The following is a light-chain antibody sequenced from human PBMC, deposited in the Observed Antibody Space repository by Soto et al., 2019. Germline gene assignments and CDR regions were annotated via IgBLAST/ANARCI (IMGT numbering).Light chain of an antibody. CDR3: RQYNSYPIT. J-gene: IGKJ3*01. Sequence: DIQMTQSPSTLSASVGDRVTITCRASQSINSWLAWYQQKPGKAPKLLIYKASSLESGVPSRFSGSGSGTEFTLTISSLQPDDLATYYCRQYNSYPITFGPGTKVDIK. CDR1: QSINSW. V-gene: IGKV1-5*03. CDR2: KAS.